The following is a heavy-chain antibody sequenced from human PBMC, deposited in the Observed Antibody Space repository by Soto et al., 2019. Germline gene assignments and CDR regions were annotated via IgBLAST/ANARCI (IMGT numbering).Heavy chain of an antibody. CDR1: GGTFSNYA. Sequence: QVQLVQSGAEVKKPGSSVKVSCKASGGTFSNYAINWVRQAPGQGLEWMGGIIPLFWTANYAQKFQGRVTSPAHKSTSTAYMGMRSLRSDDTAVYYCARGWETVGTTSPFAYWGQGTVVTVSS. D-gene: IGHD1-26*01. J-gene: IGHJ4*02. CDR3: ARGWETVGTTSPFAY. CDR2: IIPLFWTA. V-gene: IGHV1-69*06.